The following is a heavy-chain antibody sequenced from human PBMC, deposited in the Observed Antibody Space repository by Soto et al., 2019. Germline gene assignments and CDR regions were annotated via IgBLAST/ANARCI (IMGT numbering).Heavy chain of an antibody. CDR3: ARVAAVTRGIDY. CDR2: VNERGTDS. Sequence: RXSCVASGFTFIDAWMHWVRQAPGKGLVWVSRVNERGTDSNYADSVKGRFTISRDNARNTVYLQMNGLRAEDTAVYYCARVAAVTRGIDYWGQGTLVTVSS. CDR1: GFTFIDAW. J-gene: IGHJ4*02. V-gene: IGHV3-74*01. D-gene: IGHD6-25*01.